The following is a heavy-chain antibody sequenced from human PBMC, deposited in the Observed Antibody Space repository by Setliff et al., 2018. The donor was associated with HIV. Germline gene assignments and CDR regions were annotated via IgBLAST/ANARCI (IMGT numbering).Heavy chain of an antibody. D-gene: IGHD7-27*01. Sequence: SVKVSCKASGYIFMNNDISWVRQAPGQGLEWMGGIIPIFGTANYAQKFQGRVTITADESTSTAYMELSSLRSEDTAVYYCARDPLDGDGPFDYWGQGTLVTVSS. CDR3: ARDPLDGDGPFDY. CDR2: IIPIFGTA. CDR1: GYIFMNND. V-gene: IGHV1-69*13. J-gene: IGHJ4*02.